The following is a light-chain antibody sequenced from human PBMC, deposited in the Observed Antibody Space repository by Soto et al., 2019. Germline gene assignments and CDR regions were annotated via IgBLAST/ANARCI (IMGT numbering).Light chain of an antibody. CDR2: DAT. J-gene: IGKJ1*01. CDR1: HSIESW. CDR3: QQYMSVWWT. Sequence: QMTQSPSTLSAYVGDRVTITCRASHSIESWLAWYQQRPGQAPKLLISDATNLRSGVPPRFSGSASGTQFTLTISSLQPDDVGTYYCQQYMSVWWTFDQGTRVEVK. V-gene: IGKV1-5*01.